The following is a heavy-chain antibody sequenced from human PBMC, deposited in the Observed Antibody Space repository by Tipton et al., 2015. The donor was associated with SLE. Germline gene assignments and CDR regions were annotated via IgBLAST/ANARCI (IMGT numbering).Heavy chain of an antibody. V-gene: IGHV4-38-2*01. CDR3: ARQGTGFGSGRDDY. CDR2: IYYSGST. Sequence: GLVKPSETLSLTCGVSGSSISDGYYWGWIRQPPGKEPEWIGSIYYSGSTYYTPSLKSRVTASVDTSKNQFSLSLYSVTVDDTAVYYCARQGTGFGSGRDDYWGQGILVTVSS. D-gene: IGHD1-14*01. CDR1: GSSISDGYY. J-gene: IGHJ4*02.